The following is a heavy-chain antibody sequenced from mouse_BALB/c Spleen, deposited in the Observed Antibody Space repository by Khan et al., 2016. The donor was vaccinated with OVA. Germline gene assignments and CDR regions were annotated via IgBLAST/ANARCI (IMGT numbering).Heavy chain of an antibody. CDR2: INPKNGGT. V-gene: IGHV1-18*01. J-gene: IGHJ4*01. D-gene: IGHD3-1*01. CDR1: GYTFPEYT. CDR3: ARGAGRY. Sequence: EVQLQQSGPELVKPGASVKISCKTSGYTFPEYTVHWVKQSLGKSLDWIGVINPKNGGTAYNQKFKGKATLTVDKSSSTAYMEIRSLTSDDSAVSCCARGAGRYWGQGTSVTVAS.